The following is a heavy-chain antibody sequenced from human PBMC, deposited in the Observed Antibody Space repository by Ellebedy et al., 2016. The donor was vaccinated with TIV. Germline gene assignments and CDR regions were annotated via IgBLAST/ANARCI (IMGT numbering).Heavy chain of an antibody. Sequence: ASVKVSXKASGYTFTSYAITWVRQAPGQGLEWMGWISVYNGNTTYAQKLQGRVTMTTDTSTSTAYMELRSLRSDDTAVYYCARDMYYYDRSGYSLTDAFDIWGQGTMVTVSS. CDR3: ARDMYYYDRSGYSLTDAFDI. CDR1: GYTFTSYA. D-gene: IGHD3-22*01. CDR2: ISVYNGNT. V-gene: IGHV1-18*01. J-gene: IGHJ3*02.